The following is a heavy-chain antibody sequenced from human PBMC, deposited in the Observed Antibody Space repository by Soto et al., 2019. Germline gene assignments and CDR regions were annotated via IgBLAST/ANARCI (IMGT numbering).Heavy chain of an antibody. CDR2: ISGSGADT. V-gene: IGHV3-23*01. D-gene: IGHD3-10*01. Sequence: EVQLLESGGGLVQPGGSLRLSCAASGFTFSSYAMSWVRQAPGKGLEWVSAISGSGADTYYADSVKGRFTISRDNSKNTLYLQMNSLRDEDAALYYCAKDRLASGSGVRFDPWGQGTLVTVFS. CDR3: AKDRLASGSGVRFDP. CDR1: GFTFSSYA. J-gene: IGHJ5*02.